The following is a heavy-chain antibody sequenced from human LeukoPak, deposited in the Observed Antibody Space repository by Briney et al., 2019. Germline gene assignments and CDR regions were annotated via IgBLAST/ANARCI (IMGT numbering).Heavy chain of an antibody. J-gene: IGHJ5*02. D-gene: IGHD1-7*01. CDR1: GYSISSGYY. CDR3: ARVVTGTTSNWFDP. V-gene: IGHV4-38-2*02. Sequence: PSETLSLTCTVSGYSISSGYYWGWIRQPPGKGLEWIGSIYHSGSTYYNPSLKSRVTISVDTSKNQFSLKLSSVTAADTAVHYCARVVTGTTSNWFDPWGQGTLVTVSS. CDR2: IYHSGST.